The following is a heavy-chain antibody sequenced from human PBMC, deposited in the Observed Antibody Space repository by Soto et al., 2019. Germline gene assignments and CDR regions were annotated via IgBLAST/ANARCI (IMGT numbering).Heavy chain of an antibody. CDR3: GRGPSPRAPAGGTPYYFAMDV. CDR2: MNPINGAT. CDR1: GYDFTAYD. V-gene: IGHV1-8*02. Sequence: QVQLVQSGAEVKQSGASVKVSCKASGYDFTAYDINWVRQASGQGLEWMGWMNPINGATGFAQRFHGRTSMTRNTATDTAYLDLTGLRSDDTAVYYCGRGPSPRAPAGGTPYYFAMDVWGQGTTVTVSS. J-gene: IGHJ6*02. D-gene: IGHD6-13*01.